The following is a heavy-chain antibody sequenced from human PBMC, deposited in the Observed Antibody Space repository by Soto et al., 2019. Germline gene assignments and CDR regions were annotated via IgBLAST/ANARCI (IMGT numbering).Heavy chain of an antibody. Sequence: SETLSLTCAVYGGSFSGYYWSWIRQPPGKGLEWIGEINHSGSTNYNPSLKSRVTISVDTSKNQFSLKLSSVTAADTAVYYCARGTRAGGLKFDYWGQGTLVTVSS. CDR2: INHSGST. D-gene: IGHD3-16*01. CDR3: ARGTRAGGLKFDY. J-gene: IGHJ4*02. CDR1: GGSFSGYY. V-gene: IGHV4-34*01.